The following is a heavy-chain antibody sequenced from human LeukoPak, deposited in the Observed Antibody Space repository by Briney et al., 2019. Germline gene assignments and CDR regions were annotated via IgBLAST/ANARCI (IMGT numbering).Heavy chain of an antibody. CDR2: ISGDGSMT. D-gene: IGHD3-10*01. CDR3: ASLLTPYHGSGGGGVDV. J-gene: IGHJ6*02. CDR1: GFTFINAW. V-gene: IGHV3-74*01. Sequence: GGSLRLSCAASGFTFINAWMNWVRQAPGKELVWVSRISGDGSMTSYADSVKGRFTISRDNAKDTLFLQMTSLRVEDTAVYSCASLLTPYHGSGGGGVDVWGQGTTVTVSS.